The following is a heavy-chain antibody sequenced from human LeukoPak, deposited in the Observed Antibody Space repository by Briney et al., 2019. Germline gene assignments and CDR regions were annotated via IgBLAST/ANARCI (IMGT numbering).Heavy chain of an antibody. J-gene: IGHJ4*02. CDR2: IYYNGNT. CDR1: DGSINSYY. CDR3: ARGPLDSGYTYFDY. V-gene: IGHV4-59*12. D-gene: IGHD5-12*01. Sequence: PSETLSLTCSVSDGSINSYYWNWIRRPPGKGLEWIGYIYYNGNTNYSPSLKSRVTISVDTSKNQFSLNLSSATAADTAVYYCARGPLDSGYTYFDYWGQGTLVSVAS.